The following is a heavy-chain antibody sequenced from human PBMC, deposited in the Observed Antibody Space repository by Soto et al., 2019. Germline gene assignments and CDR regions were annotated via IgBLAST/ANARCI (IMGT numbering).Heavy chain of an antibody. V-gene: IGHV3-7*03. CDR2: IKQDGSEK. CDR3: ARAEGGSGSYYYYYYMDV. J-gene: IGHJ6*03. Sequence: GGSLRLSCAASGFTFSSYWMSWVRQAPGKGLEWVANIKQDGSEKYYVDSVKGRFTISRDNAKNSLYLQMNSLRAEDTAVYYCARAEGGSGSYYYYYYMDVWGKGTTVTVSS. D-gene: IGHD3-10*01. CDR1: GFTFSSYW.